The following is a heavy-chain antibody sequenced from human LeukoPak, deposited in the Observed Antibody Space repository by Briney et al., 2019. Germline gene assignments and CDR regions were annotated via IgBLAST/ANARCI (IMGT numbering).Heavy chain of an antibody. D-gene: IGHD1-26*01. CDR3: ARDVSGSRLLDY. V-gene: IGHV3-11*01. CDR2: ISSGGSII. Sequence: PGGSLRLSCAASGFTFSDYYMSWIRKAPRKGLEWVSFISSGGSIIYYADSVKGRFTISRDNAKNSLYLQMNSLRAEDTAVYYCARDVSGSRLLDYWGQGTLVTVSS. J-gene: IGHJ4*02. CDR1: GFTFSDYY.